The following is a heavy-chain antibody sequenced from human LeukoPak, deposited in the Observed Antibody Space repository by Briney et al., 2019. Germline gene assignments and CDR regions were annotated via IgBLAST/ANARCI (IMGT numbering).Heavy chain of an antibody. J-gene: IGHJ4*02. V-gene: IGHV5-51*01. CDR2: IYPGDSDT. Sequence: GESLKISCKGSGYSFTNYWIGWVRQVPGKGLEWMGIIYPGDSDTRYSPSFQGRVTISADKSISTAYLQWSSLKASDTAMYFCARRDTTGSIDYWGQGTLVTVSS. CDR3: ARRDTTGSIDY. CDR1: GYSFTNYW. D-gene: IGHD6-19*01.